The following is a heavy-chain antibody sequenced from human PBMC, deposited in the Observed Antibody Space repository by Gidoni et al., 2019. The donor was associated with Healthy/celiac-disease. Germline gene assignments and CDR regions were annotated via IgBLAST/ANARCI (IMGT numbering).Heavy chain of an antibody. CDR2: ISAYTGNT. Sequence: QVQLVQSGAEVKKPGASCKVSCKASGYTFTSYGISWERQAPGQGRERMGGISAYTGNTNYAQKLQGRVTMTTDTSTSTAYVELRGLRSDDTAVYYCARIKVEQLGSCGMDVWGQGTTVTVSS. CDR1: GYTFTSYG. V-gene: IGHV1-18*04. J-gene: IGHJ6*02. D-gene: IGHD6-6*01. CDR3: ARIKVEQLGSCGMDV.